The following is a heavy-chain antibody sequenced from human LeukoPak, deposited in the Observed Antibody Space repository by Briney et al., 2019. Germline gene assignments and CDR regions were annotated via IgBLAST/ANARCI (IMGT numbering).Heavy chain of an antibody. V-gene: IGHV1-2*04. J-gene: IGHJ3*02. CDR1: GYTFTGYY. Sequence: ASVKVSCKASGYTFTGYYMHWVRQAPGQGLEWMGWINPNSGGTNYAQKFQGWATMTRGTSISTAYMELSRLRSDDTAGYYCARVIAAAGTGFLVGAFDIWGQGTMVTVSS. CDR3: ARVIAAAGTGFLVGAFDI. D-gene: IGHD6-13*01. CDR2: INPNSGGT.